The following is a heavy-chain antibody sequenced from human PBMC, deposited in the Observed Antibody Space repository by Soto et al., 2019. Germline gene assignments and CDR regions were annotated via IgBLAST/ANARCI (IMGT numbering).Heavy chain of an antibody. CDR1: GFTFSSYW. CDR3: ARDQLWFEYYFDY. Sequence: VGSLSLSCAASGFTFSSYWMSWVRQAPGKGLEWVAVISYDGSNKYYADSVKGRFTISRDNSKNTLYLQMNSLRAEDTAVYYCARDQLWFEYYFDYWGQGTLVTVSS. J-gene: IGHJ4*02. D-gene: IGHD3-10*01. CDR2: ISYDGSNK. V-gene: IGHV3-30*01.